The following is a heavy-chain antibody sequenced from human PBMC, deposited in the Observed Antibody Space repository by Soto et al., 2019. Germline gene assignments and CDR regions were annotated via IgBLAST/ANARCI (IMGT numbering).Heavy chain of an antibody. CDR3: AGHISVPTTRGFDY. Sequence: QVHLQESGPGLVKPSGTLSLTCDVSGASISSNWWSWVRQPPGKGLEWVGEIYHNGNSHYNPSLEGRATMAMDMSKNQISLRLTSVTAADTAVYYCAGHISVPTTRGFDYWGQGALVPVSS. V-gene: IGHV4-4*02. D-gene: IGHD4-17*01. J-gene: IGHJ4*02. CDR2: IYHNGNS. CDR1: GASISSNW.